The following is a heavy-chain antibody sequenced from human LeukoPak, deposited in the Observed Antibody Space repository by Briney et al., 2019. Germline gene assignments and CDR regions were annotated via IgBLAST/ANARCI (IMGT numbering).Heavy chain of an antibody. D-gene: IGHD3-10*01. CDR3: ARGGMDTMVRGVIIPTYYYYGMDV. V-gene: IGHV1-69*04. Sequence: SVKVSCKASGGTFSSYAISWVRQAPGQGLEWMGRIIPILGIANYAQKFQGRVTITADKSTSTAYMELSSLRSEDTAVYYCARGGMDTMVRGVIIPTYYYYGMDVWGQGTTVTVSS. CDR2: IIPILGIA. CDR1: GGTFSSYA. J-gene: IGHJ6*02.